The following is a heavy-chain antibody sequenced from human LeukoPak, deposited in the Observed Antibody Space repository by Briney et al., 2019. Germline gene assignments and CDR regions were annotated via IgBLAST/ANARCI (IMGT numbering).Heavy chain of an antibody. CDR3: ARDRPGVVPAAYDAFDI. D-gene: IGHD2-2*01. Sequence: PSETLSLTCTVSGGSISSYYWSWIRQPPGKGLEWIGYIYYSGSTNYNPSLKSRVTISVDTSKNQFSLKLSSVTAADTAVYYCARDRPGVVPAAYDAFDIWGQGTMVTVSS. CDR2: IYYSGST. V-gene: IGHV4-59*01. J-gene: IGHJ3*02. CDR1: GGSISSYY.